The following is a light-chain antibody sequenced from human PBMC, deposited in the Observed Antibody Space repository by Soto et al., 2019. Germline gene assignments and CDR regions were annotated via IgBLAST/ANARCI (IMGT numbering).Light chain of an antibody. CDR2: DVS. V-gene: IGLV2-14*03. J-gene: IGLJ1*01. CDR3: SSYTTSNTRQIV. Sequence: LTQPASVSGSPGQSITISCTGTSSDVGGYNYVSWYQHHPGKAPKLIIYDVSNRPSGVSNRFSGSKSGNTASLTISGLQPEDEADNYCSSYTTSNTRQIVFGTGTKVPVL. CDR1: SSDVGGYNY.